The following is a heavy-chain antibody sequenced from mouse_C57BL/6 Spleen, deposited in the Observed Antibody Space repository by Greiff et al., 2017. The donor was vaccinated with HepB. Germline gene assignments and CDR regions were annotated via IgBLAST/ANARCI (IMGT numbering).Heavy chain of an antibody. J-gene: IGHJ2*01. CDR1: GYTLTSYW. V-gene: IGHV1-69*01. CDR2: IDPSDSYT. D-gene: IGHD1-1*01. CDR3: ARSGSSYDYFDY. Sequence: QVQLQQPGAELVMPGASVKLSCKASGYTLTSYWMHWVKQRPGQGLEWIGEIDPSDSYTNYNQKFKGKSTLTVDKSSSTAYMQLSSLTSEDSAVYYCARSGSSYDYFDYWGQGTTLTVSS.